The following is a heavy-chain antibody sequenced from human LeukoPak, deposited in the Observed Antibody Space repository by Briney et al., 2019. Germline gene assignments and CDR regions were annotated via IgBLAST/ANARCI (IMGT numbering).Heavy chain of an antibody. CDR1: GFTFDDYA. V-gene: IGHV3-9*01. Sequence: GGSLRLSCAASGFTFDDYAMHWVRQAPGKGLEWVSGINWNSGSIGYADSVKGRFTISRDNARKSLYLQMNSLRNEDTAFYYCAKDSRGYYFDHWGQGTLVTVSS. CDR3: AKDSRGYYFDH. D-gene: IGHD3-22*01. J-gene: IGHJ4*02. CDR2: INWNSGSI.